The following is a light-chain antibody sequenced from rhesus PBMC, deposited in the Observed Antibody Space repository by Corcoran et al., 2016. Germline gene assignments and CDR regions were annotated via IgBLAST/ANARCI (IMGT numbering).Light chain of an antibody. CDR2: AAS. CDR1: QNIYSN. CDR3: QHYYDNPLT. J-gene: IGKJ3*01. Sequence: DIQMTQSPSALSASVGDRVTISCRASQNIYSNLAWYQQKPGKAPKLLIYAASSLQTGIPSRFSASGSGNDFTLTISILHPEDSAAYYCQHYYDNPLTFGPGTKLDIK. V-gene: IGKV1S12*01.